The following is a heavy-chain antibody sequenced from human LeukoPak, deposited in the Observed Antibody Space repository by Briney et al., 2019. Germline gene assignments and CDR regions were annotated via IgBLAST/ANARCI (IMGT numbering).Heavy chain of an antibody. CDR1: GFTFGSYW. CDR2: IKQDGSEQ. Sequence: GGSLRLSCAASGFTFGSYWMSWVRQAPGKGLEWVANIKQDGSEQYYVDSVKGRFTISRDNAKNSLYLQMNSLRAEDTAVYYCARGLGSFDYWGQGTLVTVSS. J-gene: IGHJ4*02. D-gene: IGHD1-26*01. V-gene: IGHV3-7*01. CDR3: ARGLGSFDY.